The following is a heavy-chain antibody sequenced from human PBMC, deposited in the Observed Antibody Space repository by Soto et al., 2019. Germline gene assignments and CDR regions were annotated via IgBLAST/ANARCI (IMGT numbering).Heavy chain of an antibody. V-gene: IGHV4-31*03. J-gene: IGHJ4*02. CDR2: IYYSGST. D-gene: IGHD3-22*01. Sequence: KPSETLSLTCTVSGGSISSGGYYWSWIRQHPGKGLEWIGYIYYSGSTYYNPSLKSRVTISVDTSKNQFSLKLSSVTAADTAVYYCARDHYDSSGYDYWGQGTLVTVSS. CDR1: GGSISSGGYY. CDR3: ARDHYDSSGYDY.